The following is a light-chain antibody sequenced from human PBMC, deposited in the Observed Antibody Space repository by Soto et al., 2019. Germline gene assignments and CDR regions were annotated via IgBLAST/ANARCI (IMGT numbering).Light chain of an antibody. Sequence: QSALTQPASVSGSPGQSIAISCTGTSSDVGGYNSVSWYQQYPGKAPKLMIHDVSNRPSGVSDRFSDSKSGNTASLTISGLQAEDEADYYCSSWTSSSSYVFGSGTKVTVL. CDR1: SSDVGGYNS. V-gene: IGLV2-14*01. CDR3: SSWTSSSSYV. CDR2: DVS. J-gene: IGLJ1*01.